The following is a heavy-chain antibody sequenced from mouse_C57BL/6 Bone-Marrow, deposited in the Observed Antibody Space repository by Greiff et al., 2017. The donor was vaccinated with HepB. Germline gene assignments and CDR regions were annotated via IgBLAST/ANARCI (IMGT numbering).Heavy chain of an antibody. CDR2: ISYDGSN. V-gene: IGHV3-6*01. J-gene: IGHJ2*01. CDR1: GYSITSGYY. CDR3: ARGTTVVATYYFDY. D-gene: IGHD1-1*01. Sequence: DVKLVESGPGLVKPSQSLSLTCSVTGYSITSGYYWNWIRQFPGNKLEWMGYISYDGSNNYNPSLKNRISITRDTSKNQFFLKLNSVTTEDTATYYCARGTTVVATYYFDYWGQGTTLTVSS.